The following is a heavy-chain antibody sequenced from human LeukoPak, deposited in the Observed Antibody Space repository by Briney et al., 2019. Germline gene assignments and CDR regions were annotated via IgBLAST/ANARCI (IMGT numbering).Heavy chain of an antibody. J-gene: IGHJ3*02. CDR2: IYPGDSDT. CDR1: GYSFTSYW. V-gene: IGHV5-51*01. CDR3: ASYGDYVNDAFDI. D-gene: IGHD4-17*01. Sequence: GESLKISCKGSGYSFTSYWIGWVRQMPGKGLEWMGIIYPGDSDTRYSPSFQGQVTISADKSISTAYLQWGSLKASDTAMYYCASYGDYVNDAFDIWGQGTMVTVSS.